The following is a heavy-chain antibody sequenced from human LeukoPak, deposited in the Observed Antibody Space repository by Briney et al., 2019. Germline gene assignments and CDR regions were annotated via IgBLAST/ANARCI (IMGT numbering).Heavy chain of an antibody. J-gene: IGHJ4*02. CDR3: TRDPHALDF. V-gene: IGHV3-48*02. CDR2: ITSISNRI. CDR1: GFAFSSYS. Sequence: GGSLRLSCAASGFAFSSYSMNWDRQAPGRGLEWVAYITSISNRIHYADSVKGRFTISRDNAKNSLYLQMNSLRDEDTAVYYCTRDPHALDFWGQGTLVTVSS.